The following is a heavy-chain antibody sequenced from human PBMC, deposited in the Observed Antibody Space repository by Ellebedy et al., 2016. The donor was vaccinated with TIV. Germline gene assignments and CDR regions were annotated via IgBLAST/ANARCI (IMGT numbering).Heavy chain of an antibody. Sequence: PGGSLRLSCVASGFTFSSRWIHRVRQAPGKGLVWVSHINIDGSSTTYADSVKGRFTISRDNAKDTLYLQMNSLRAEDTAVYYCGRDDRYGLDVWGQGTTVIVSS. J-gene: IGHJ6*02. CDR3: GRDDRYGLDV. CDR2: INIDGSST. V-gene: IGHV3-74*01. CDR1: GFTFSSRW.